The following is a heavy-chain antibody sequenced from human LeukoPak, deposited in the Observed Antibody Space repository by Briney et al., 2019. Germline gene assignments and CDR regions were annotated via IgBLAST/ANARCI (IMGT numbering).Heavy chain of an antibody. J-gene: IGHJ4*02. CDR1: GGSISSSSYY. V-gene: IGHV4-39*07. CDR3: AGGYILPHRGTFDY. Sequence: SETLSLTCTVSGGSISSSSYYWGWIRQPPGKGLEWIGSIYYSGSTYYNPSLKSRVTISVDTSKNQFSLKLSSVTAADTAVYYCAGGYILPHRGTFDYWGQGTLVTVSS. D-gene: IGHD3-9*01. CDR2: IYYSGST.